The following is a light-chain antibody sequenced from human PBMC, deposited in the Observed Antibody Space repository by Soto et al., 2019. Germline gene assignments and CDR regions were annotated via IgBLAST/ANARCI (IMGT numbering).Light chain of an antibody. CDR1: QTISSW. CDR2: KAS. V-gene: IGKV1-5*03. Sequence: DIQMTQSPSALSASVGDRGTSTCRASQTISSWLAWYQQKPGKAPKLLIYKASTLKSGVPSRFSGSGSGTEFTLTISSLQPDDFATYYCQHYNSYSEACGQGTKVDIK. J-gene: IGKJ1*01. CDR3: QHYNSYSEA.